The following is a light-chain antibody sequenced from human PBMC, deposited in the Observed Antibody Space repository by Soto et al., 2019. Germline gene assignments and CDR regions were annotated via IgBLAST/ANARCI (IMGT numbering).Light chain of an antibody. CDR2: GNN. J-gene: IGLJ2*01. CDR1: SSDIGSHT. V-gene: IGLV1-44*01. Sequence: QSVLTQAPSASGTPGQRVTISCSGSSSDIGSHTVNWYQQFPGTAPNLLIYGNNQRPSGVPDRFSGSKSGTSASLAISGLQSEDEADYYCASWDDRLNGRVVFGGGTKLTVL. CDR3: ASWDDRLNGRVV.